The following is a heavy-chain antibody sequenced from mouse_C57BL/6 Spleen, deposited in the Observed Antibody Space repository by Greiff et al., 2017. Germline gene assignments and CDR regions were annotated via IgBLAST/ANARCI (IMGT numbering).Heavy chain of an antibody. Sequence: QVQLQQSGAELVKPGASVKISCKASGYAFSSYWMNWVKQRPGQGLEWIGQIYPGDGDTNYNGKFKGKATLTADKSSSTAYMQLSSLTSEDAAVYFCARDYGSSSYYYAMDYWGQGTSVTVSS. J-gene: IGHJ4*01. CDR2: IYPGDGDT. CDR3: ARDYGSSSYYYAMDY. D-gene: IGHD1-1*01. V-gene: IGHV1-80*01. CDR1: GYAFSSYW.